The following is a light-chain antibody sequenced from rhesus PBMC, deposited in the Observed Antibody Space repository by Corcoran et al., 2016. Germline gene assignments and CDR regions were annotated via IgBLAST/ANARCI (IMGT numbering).Light chain of an antibody. Sequence: DIQMTQSPSSLSASVGDKVTITCRASQGISSWLAWYQKKPGKAPKLLIYAASSLQSGVPSRFSGSGSGTDYTLTISSLQPEDFATYYCQQGYNTPTFGGGTKVEIK. CDR3: QQGYNTPT. CDR1: QGISSW. V-gene: IGKV1-18*01. J-gene: IGKJ4*01. CDR2: AAS.